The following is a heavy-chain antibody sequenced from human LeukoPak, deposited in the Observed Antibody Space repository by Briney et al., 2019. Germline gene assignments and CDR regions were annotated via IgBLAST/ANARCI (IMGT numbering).Heavy chain of an antibody. CDR3: VKGLDYSSSQMDS. CDR2: LSGGSNI. J-gene: IGHJ4*02. D-gene: IGHD6-6*01. CDR1: GFIVSSIY. Sequence: GGSLRLSCASSGFIVSSIYMSWVRQAPGKGPEWVSGLSGGSNIYYADSVKGRFTISRDNSRNTVYVQMNSLTPEDTAVYYCVKGLDYSSSQMDSWGQGTLVTVSS. V-gene: IGHV3-53*05.